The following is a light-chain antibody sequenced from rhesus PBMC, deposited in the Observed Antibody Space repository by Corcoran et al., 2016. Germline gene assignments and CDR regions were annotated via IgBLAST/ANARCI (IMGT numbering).Light chain of an antibody. J-gene: IGKJ1*01. Sequence: DIQMTQSPSSLSASVGDTVTITCRASQSISSWLAWYQQTPGKAPNLLIYKASTLQSGVPSRFRGSGSGTDFTLTISSLQSEDFATYYCQQYSSRPWTFGQGTKVEIK. CDR1: QSISSW. CDR3: QQYSSRPWT. CDR2: KAS. V-gene: IGKV1-22*01.